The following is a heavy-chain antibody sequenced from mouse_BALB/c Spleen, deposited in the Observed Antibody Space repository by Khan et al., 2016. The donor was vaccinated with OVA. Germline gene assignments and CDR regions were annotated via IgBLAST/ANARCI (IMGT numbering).Heavy chain of an antibody. CDR2: INTYSGEP. D-gene: IGHD2-10*01. J-gene: IGHJ4*01. Sequence: QIQLVQSGPELKKPGETVKISCKASGYTFRNFGMNWVKQAPGKGLEWMGWINTYSGEPTYADDFKGRFAFSLETSASTAYLQINNLKNEDTATYFCSRPPYFSCTMDYWGQGTSVTVSS. CDR1: GYTFRNFG. CDR3: SRPPYFSCTMDY. V-gene: IGHV9-3-1*01.